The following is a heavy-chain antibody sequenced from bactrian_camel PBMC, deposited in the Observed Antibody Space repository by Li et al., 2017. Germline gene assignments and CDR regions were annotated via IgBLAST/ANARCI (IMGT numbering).Heavy chain of an antibody. V-gene: IGHV3-2*01. J-gene: IGHJ4*01. Sequence: HVQLVESGGGLVQAGGSLRLSCAASGFIFSSAFMSWVRQAPGKGLEWVPSINGNSRNTHYADSVKGRFTISRDNAKNTMYLQMDSLKSEDTALYYCATGYGSSSLSTPRGQGTQVTVS. D-gene: IGHD6*01. CDR3: ATGYGSSSLSTP. CDR1: GFIFSSAF. CDR2: INGNSRNT.